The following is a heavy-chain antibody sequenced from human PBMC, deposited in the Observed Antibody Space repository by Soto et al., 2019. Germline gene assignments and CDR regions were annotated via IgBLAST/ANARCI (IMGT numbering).Heavy chain of an antibody. J-gene: IGHJ4*02. V-gene: IGHV1-69*13. CDR2: ITPIYPTT. CDR3: ARIPRYSFPTSDDLDS. Sequence: ASVKVSCKASGGTFYTYTFSWVRQAPGQGLEWMGSITPIYPTTNYAEKFQGRLTVTADGSTSTAYMELSSLTSDDTAVYYCARIPRYSFPTSDDLDSWGQGTLVTV. D-gene: IGHD5-18*01. CDR1: GGTFYTYT.